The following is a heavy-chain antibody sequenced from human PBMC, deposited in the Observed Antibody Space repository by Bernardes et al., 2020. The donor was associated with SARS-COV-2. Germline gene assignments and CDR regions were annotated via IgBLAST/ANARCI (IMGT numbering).Heavy chain of an antibody. Sequence: GETLSLSCAASGFTISDSAMHWVRQGPGPGLAWVSTLSWNTNDIGYADSVKGRFTISRDNPKNSLYLQMHSLRPEDTAFYYCGKDAMIRRSRGGSGFWGQGTLVTVSS. D-gene: IGHD5-12*01. V-gene: IGHV3-9*01. CDR2: LSWNTNDI. CDR1: GFTISDSA. J-gene: IGHJ4*02. CDR3: GKDAMIRRSRGGSGF.